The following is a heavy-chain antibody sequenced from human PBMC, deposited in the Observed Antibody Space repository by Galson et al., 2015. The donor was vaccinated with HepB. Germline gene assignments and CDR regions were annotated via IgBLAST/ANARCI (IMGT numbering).Heavy chain of an antibody. D-gene: IGHD1-14*01. CDR1: GGSISSGGYS. CDR2: IYHSGST. J-gene: IGHJ6*02. V-gene: IGHV4-30-2*01. CDR3: ARDGIRGMDV. Sequence: TLSLTCAVSGGSISSGGYSWSWIRQPPGKGLEWIGYIYHSGSTYYNPSLKSRVTISVDRSKNQFSLKLSSVTAADTAVYYCARDGIRGMDVWGQGTTVTVSS.